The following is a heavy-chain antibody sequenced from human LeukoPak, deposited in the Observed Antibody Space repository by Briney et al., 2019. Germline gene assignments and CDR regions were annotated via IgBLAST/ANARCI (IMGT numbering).Heavy chain of an antibody. J-gene: IGHJ4*02. V-gene: IGHV4-38-2*02. Sequence: MASETLSLTCTVSGYSISSGYYWGWIRQPPGKGLEWIGHIYYRGSTFYNPSLKSRVTISVDTSKNQFSLKLSSVTAADTAVYYCARGGVVVGARLRRFDYWGQGTLVTVSS. CDR1: GYSISSGYY. CDR3: ARGGVVVGARLRRFDY. D-gene: IGHD1-26*01. CDR2: IYYRGST.